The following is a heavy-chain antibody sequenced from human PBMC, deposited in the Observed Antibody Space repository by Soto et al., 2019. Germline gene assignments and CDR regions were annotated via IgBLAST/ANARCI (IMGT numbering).Heavy chain of an antibody. CDR2: IYPGDSDT. CDR3: ARLARGVIPPYYMDV. Sequence: GESLKISCKGSGYSFTCYWIGWVRQMPGKGLEWMGIIYPGDSDTRYSPSFQGQVTISADKSISTAYLQWSSLKASDTAMYYCARLARGVIPPYYMDVWGKGTTVTVSS. V-gene: IGHV5-51*01. D-gene: IGHD3-10*01. J-gene: IGHJ6*03. CDR1: GYSFTCYW.